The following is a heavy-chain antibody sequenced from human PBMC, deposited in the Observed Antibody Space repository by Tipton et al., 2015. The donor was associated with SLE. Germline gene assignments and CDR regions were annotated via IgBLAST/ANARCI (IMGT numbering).Heavy chain of an antibody. J-gene: IGHJ4*02. CDR1: GGSIRSHY. CDR2: VYYSGST. CDR3: ARGDGYNFDY. Sequence: GLVKPSETLSLTCTVSGGSIRSHYWSWIRQPPGKGLEWIGFVYYSGSTNYNPSLKSRVTISVDKSKNQFSLKLSSVTAADTAVYYCARGDGYNFDYWGQGTLVTVSS. V-gene: IGHV4-59*08. D-gene: IGHD5-24*01.